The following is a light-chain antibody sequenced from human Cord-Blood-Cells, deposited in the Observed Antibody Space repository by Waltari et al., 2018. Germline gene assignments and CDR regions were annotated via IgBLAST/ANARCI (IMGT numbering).Light chain of an antibody. CDR2: AAS. Sequence: DIQMTPSPSSLSASVGDRVTITCRASQGISNSLAWYQQKPGKAPKLLLYAASRLEGGVPSRFSGSGSGTDYTLTISSLQPEDFATDYCQQYYRTPWTFGQGTKVEIK. V-gene: IGKV1-NL1*01. CDR1: QGISNS. CDR3: QQYYRTPWT. J-gene: IGKJ1*01.